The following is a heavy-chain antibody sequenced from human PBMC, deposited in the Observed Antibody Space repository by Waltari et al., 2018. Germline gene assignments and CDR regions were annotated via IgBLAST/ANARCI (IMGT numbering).Heavy chain of an antibody. CDR1: GYTFTGYY. V-gene: IGHV1-2*02. CDR3: ARDRVAGYHDAVDI. D-gene: IGHD6-19*01. Sequence: QVQLVQSGAEVKKPGASVKVSCKASGYTFTGYYMHWVRQAPAQGLEWMGWIKPNRGGTNYEQKFQGRVTMTRDTSISTAYMELSRLRSDDTAVYYCARDRVAGYHDAVDIWGQGTMVTVSS. CDR2: IKPNRGGT. J-gene: IGHJ3*02.